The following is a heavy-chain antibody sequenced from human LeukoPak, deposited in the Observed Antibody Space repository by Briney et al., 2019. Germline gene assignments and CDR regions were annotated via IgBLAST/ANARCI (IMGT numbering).Heavy chain of an antibody. Sequence: GGSLRLSCATSEFTFSAYAMNWVRQAPGKGLEWVAYISPTGGTMFYAGSVKGRFTIPRDNADNSLYLQMKSLRFEDPAMDYVGRGRWRIIDTWGDSWGQGTLVTVSS. CDR1: EFTFSAYA. J-gene: IGHJ4*02. D-gene: IGHD2-15*01. CDR2: ISPTGGTM. CDR3: GRGRWRIIDTWGDS. V-gene: IGHV3-48*04.